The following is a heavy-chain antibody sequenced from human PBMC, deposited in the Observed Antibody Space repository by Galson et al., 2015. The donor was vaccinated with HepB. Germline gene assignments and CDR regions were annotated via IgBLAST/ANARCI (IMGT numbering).Heavy chain of an antibody. CDR1: GFIFSNHY. D-gene: IGHD6-13*01. V-gene: IGHV3-30*18. CDR2: ISPAGSYR. J-gene: IGHJ4*02. CDR3: AKDVYSWGAVGTIDY. Sequence: SLRLSCAASGFIFSNHYMDWVRQAPGKGLEWLAAISPAGSYRPYADSAKGRFTISRDNSDNTLSLQMSSLRPEDTAIYYCAKDVYSWGAVGTIDYWGRGTLVTVSS.